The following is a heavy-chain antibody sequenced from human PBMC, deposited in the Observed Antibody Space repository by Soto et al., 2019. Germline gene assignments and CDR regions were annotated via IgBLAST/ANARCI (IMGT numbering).Heavy chain of an antibody. CDR3: ARTSGSYSSYYYYGLDV. D-gene: IGHD1-26*01. Sequence: SETLCVTCTVAGGSISSSGYYWGWISKPPGKGLEWIGSIYYSGSTYYNPSLKSRVTISVDTSKNQFSLKLSSVTAADTAVFYCARTSGSYSSYYYYGLDVWGQGTTVTAP. V-gene: IGHV4-39*01. CDR1: GGSISSSGYY. CDR2: IYYSGST. J-gene: IGHJ6*02.